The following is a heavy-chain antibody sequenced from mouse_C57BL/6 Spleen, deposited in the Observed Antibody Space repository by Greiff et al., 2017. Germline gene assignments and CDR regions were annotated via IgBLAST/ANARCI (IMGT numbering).Heavy chain of an antibody. V-gene: IGHV2-6-1*01. Sequence: VQRVESGPGLVAPSQSLSITCTVSGFSLTSYGVHWVRQPPGKGLEWLVVIWSDGSTTYNSALKSRLSISKDNSKSQVFLKMNSLQTDDTAMYYCARHGGVLYYYAMDYWGQGTSVTVSS. J-gene: IGHJ4*01. CDR2: IWSDGST. CDR3: ARHGGVLYYYAMDY. CDR1: GFSLTSYG.